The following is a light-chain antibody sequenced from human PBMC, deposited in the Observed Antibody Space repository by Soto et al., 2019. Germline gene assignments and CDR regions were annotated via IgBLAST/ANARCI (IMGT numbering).Light chain of an antibody. V-gene: IGLV2-11*01. Sequence: QSVLTQPASVSGSPGQSITVSCSGSTSDIGSHNYVSWYQQRPGEAPKLMIYDVSKRPSGVPDRFSGSKSGNTASLTISGLQAEDEADYYCCSYAGSYSNWVFGGGTKLTVL. CDR2: DVS. J-gene: IGLJ3*02. CDR1: TSDIGSHNY. CDR3: CSYAGSYSNWV.